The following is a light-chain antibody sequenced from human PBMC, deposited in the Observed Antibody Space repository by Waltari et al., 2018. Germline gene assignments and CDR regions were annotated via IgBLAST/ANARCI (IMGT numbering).Light chain of an antibody. CDR3: QHHAWWLWT. CDR1: QNVTTN. Sequence: DREVTQSPATLSLSPGERATLSCRASQNVTTNLAWYQQKPGQAPRLLIYGASNRATDIPARFSGSGSGTDFSLTISSLQSEDFAVYYCQHHAWWLWTFGQGTKVEI. J-gene: IGKJ1*01. V-gene: IGKV3-15*01. CDR2: GAS.